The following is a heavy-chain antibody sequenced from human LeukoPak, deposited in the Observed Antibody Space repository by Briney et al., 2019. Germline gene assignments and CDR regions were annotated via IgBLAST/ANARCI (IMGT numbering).Heavy chain of an antibody. J-gene: IGHJ4*02. CDR3: AREKSPYYDFWSGYYPD. Sequence: GASVKVSCKASGYTFTGYYMHWVRQAPGQGLEWMGWINPNSGGTNYAQKFQGRVTMTRDTSISTAYMELSRLRSDDTAVYYCAREKSPYYDFWSGYYPDWGQGTLVTVSS. CDR2: INPNSGGT. V-gene: IGHV1-2*02. D-gene: IGHD3-3*01. CDR1: GYTFTGYY.